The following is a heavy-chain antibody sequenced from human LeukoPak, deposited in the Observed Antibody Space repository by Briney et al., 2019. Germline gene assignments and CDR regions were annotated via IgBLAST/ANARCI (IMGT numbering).Heavy chain of an antibody. CDR1: GFIVSSKF. Sequence: GSLRLSCAASGFIVSSKFMSWIRQPPGKGLEWIGYIYYSGSTNYNPSLKSRVTISVDTSKNQFSLKLSSVTAADTAVYYCARGRGSSWYGDYYYYGMDVWGQGTTVTVSS. J-gene: IGHJ6*02. V-gene: IGHV4-59*02. CDR2: IYYSGST. CDR3: ARGRGSSWYGDYYYYGMDV. D-gene: IGHD6-13*01.